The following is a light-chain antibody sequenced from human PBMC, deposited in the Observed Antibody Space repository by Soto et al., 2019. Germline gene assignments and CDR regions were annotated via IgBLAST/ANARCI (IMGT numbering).Light chain of an antibody. J-gene: IGKJ4*01. Sequence: DIQMTQSPSSLSASVGDRVTITCRASQSINSYLNWYQHKPGKAPKLLIYAASSLHSGVPSRFSGSGSGTEFTLTISSLQLEDLAIYYCQQSYSIPLTFGGGTKVEIK. CDR2: AAS. CDR3: QQSYSIPLT. V-gene: IGKV1-39*01. CDR1: QSINSY.